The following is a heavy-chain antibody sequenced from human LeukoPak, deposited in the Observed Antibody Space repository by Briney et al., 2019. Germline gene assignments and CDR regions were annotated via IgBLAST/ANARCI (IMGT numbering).Heavy chain of an antibody. V-gene: IGHV3-23*01. CDR2: FKTNSGQV. CDR3: ARSIPDYTRFDY. Sequence: PGGSLRLSCVASGFTFSAYARNWVRLAPGKGLEWVSTFKTNSGQVYYAESVRGRFTISRDNSKNTVYLQMSSLRAEDTALYYCARSIPDYTRFDYWGQGALVTVSP. D-gene: IGHD2-2*02. J-gene: IGHJ4*02. CDR1: GFTFSAYA.